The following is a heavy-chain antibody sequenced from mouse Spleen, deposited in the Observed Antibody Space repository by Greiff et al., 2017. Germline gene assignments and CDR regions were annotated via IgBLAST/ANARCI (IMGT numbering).Heavy chain of an antibody. D-gene: IGHD2-14*01. CDR2: ISSGGSYT. CDR1: GFTFSSYA. CDR3: ARRDYRYEKGYAMDY. V-gene: IGHV5-9-1*01. J-gene: IGHJ4*01. Sequence: EVMLVESGGGLVKLGGSLKLSCAASGFTFSSYAMSWVRQTPEKRLEWVATISSGGSYTYYPDSVKGRFTISRDNAKNTLFLQMTSLRSEDTAMYYCARRDYRYEKGYAMDYWGQGTSVTVSS.